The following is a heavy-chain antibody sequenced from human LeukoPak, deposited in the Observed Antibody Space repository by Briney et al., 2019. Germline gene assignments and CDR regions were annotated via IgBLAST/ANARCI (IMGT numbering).Heavy chain of an antibody. J-gene: IGHJ4*02. CDR3: ARQYSGSYYSFDY. V-gene: IGHV4-59*01. Sequence: SETLSLTCTVSGGSISSYYWSWIRQPPGKGLELIGYIYYSGSTNYNPSLKSRVTISVDTSKNQFPLKLSSVTAADTAVYYCARQYSGSYYSFDYWGQGTLLTVSS. CDR1: GGSISSYY. D-gene: IGHD1-26*01. CDR2: IYYSGST.